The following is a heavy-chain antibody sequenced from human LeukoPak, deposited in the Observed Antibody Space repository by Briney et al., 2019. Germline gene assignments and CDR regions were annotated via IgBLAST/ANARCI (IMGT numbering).Heavy chain of an antibody. CDR1: GFTVSSNY. CDR2: IYSGGST. J-gene: IGHJ4*02. Sequence: PGGSLRLSCAASGFTVSSNYMSWVRQAPGKGLEWVSVIYSGGSTYYADSVKGRFTISRDNSKNTLYLQMSSLRAEDTAVYYCASMTISMVRGVLDYWGQGTLVTVSS. D-gene: IGHD3-10*01. V-gene: IGHV3-66*01. CDR3: ASMTISMVRGVLDY.